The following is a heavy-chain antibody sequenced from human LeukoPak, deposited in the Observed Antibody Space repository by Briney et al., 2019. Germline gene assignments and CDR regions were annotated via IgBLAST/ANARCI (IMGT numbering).Heavy chain of an antibody. CDR1: VGSPSSYF. D-gene: IGHD3-10*01. J-gene: IGHJ5*02. CDR3: ARDGTHFYGSGLFDP. Sequence: SETLSLTCTVSVGSPSSYFWSWIRQPARKGLEWVGRIYSSVSTNYNPSLKSRVTMSLDMSKNQFSLRLRSVTAADTAVYYCARDGTHFYGSGLFDPWGQGTLVTVSS. V-gene: IGHV4-4*07. CDR2: IYSSVST.